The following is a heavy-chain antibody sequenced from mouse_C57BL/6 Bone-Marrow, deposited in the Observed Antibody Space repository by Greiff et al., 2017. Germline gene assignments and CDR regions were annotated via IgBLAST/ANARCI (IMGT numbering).Heavy chain of an antibody. J-gene: IGHJ1*03. D-gene: IGHD1-1*02. Sequence: VQLKESGPELVKPGASVKISCKASGYTFTDYYMNWVKQSPGKSLEWIGDINPNNGGTSYNQKFKGKATLTVDKSSSTAYMELRSLTSEDSAVYYCSRRGGRHWYFEVWGTGTTVTVSS. CDR2: INPNNGGT. V-gene: IGHV1-26*01. CDR1: GYTFTDYY. CDR3: SRRGGRHWYFEV.